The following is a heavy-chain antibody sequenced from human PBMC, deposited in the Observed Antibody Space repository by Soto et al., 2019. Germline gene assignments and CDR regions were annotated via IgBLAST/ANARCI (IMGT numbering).Heavy chain of an antibody. CDR2: TYYRSKWYN. CDR3: ARNYDILTGYSYNWFDP. J-gene: IGHJ5*02. CDR1: GDSVSSNSVA. D-gene: IGHD3-9*01. Sequence: PSQTLSLTCAISGDSVSSNSVAWNWIRQSPSRGLEWLGRTYYRSKWYNDYAVSVKSRITINPDTSKNQFSLQLNSVTPEDTAVYYCARNYDILTGYSYNWFDPWGQGTLVTVSS. V-gene: IGHV6-1*01.